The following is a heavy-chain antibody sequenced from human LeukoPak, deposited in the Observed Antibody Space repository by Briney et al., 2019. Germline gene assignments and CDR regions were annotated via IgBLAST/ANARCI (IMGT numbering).Heavy chain of an antibody. Sequence: SETLSLTCTVSGYSISSGYYWGWIRQPPGKGLEWIGSMYHSGTTSYNPSLKSRVTMSVDTSKNQFSLELSSVTAADTAVYYCARQTGSGLFILPGGQGTLVTVSS. D-gene: IGHD3/OR15-3a*01. J-gene: IGHJ4*02. CDR1: GYSISSGYY. V-gene: IGHV4-38-2*02. CDR2: MYHSGTT. CDR3: ARQTGSGLFILP.